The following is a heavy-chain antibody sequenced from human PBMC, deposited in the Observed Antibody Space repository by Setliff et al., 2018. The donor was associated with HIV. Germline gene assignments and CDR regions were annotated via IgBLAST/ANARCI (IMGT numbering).Heavy chain of an antibody. CDR2: INHSGTA. CDR1: GGSLSSSY. J-gene: IGHJ6*02. D-gene: IGHD2-21*01. Sequence: SETLSLTCAVYGGSLSSSYWTWIRQAPGKGLEWIGEINHSGTANYNPSLKSRVTMSLDRSKRQFSLKLTSVTAADTAVYYCARSYCGGGLCFRGLDLWGQGTTVTVSS. V-gene: IGHV4-34*01. CDR3: ARSYCGGGLCFRGLDL.